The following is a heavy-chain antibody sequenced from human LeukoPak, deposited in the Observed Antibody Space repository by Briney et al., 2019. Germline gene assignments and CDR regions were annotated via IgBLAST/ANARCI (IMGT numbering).Heavy chain of an antibody. CDR2: IRSRSAYK. D-gene: IGHD1-7*01. V-gene: IGHV3-21*01. CDR3: ARGGLNFDAFDI. Sequence: GGSLRLPRGASGLPFHSYSMIWVRQAPGKGLEGGSSIRSRSAYKYYADSPKGRFTIYRDNTKNSLDLQMIRLSDGDTAVYYCARGGLNFDAFDIWGQGTMVTVSS. J-gene: IGHJ3*02. CDR1: GLPFHSYS.